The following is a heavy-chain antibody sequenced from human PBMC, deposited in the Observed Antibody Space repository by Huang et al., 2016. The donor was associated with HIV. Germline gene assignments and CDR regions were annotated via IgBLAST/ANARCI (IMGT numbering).Heavy chain of an antibody. Sequence: EVQLVESGGGLVKPGGSLRLSCAASGFTFSSYSMNWVCQAPGKGLECVSSMSNSSSNIYYADSVKGRFTISRDNAKNSLYLQMNSLRAEDTAVYYCARVGGVAAGTFGTFDIWGQGTMVTVSS. CDR2: MSNSSSNI. D-gene: IGHD6-19*01. V-gene: IGHV3-21*01. J-gene: IGHJ3*02. CDR1: GFTFSSYS. CDR3: ARVGGVAAGTFGTFDI.